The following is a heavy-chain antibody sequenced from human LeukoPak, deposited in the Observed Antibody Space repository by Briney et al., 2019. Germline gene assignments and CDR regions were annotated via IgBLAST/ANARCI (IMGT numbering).Heavy chain of an antibody. CDR3: ARRGSPSFNWFDP. V-gene: IGHV3-23*01. J-gene: IGHJ5*02. D-gene: IGHD6-6*01. Sequence: GGSLRLSCAASEFTFSNYAMSWVRQAPGKGLEWVSGSTGTGYSTYYADSVKGRFTISRDNSKNTLYLQMNSLRAEDTAVYYCARRGSPSFNWFDPWGQGTLVTVSS. CDR1: EFTFSNYA. CDR2: STGTGYST.